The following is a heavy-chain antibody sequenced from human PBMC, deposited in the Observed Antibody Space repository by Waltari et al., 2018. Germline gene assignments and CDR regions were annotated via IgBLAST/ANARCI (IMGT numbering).Heavy chain of an antibody. CDR3: ARENSGSYHMDV. V-gene: IGHV3-20*01. CDR1: GFRLDDYG. J-gene: IGHJ6*03. CDR2: INWNNGRP. Sequence: EVQLVESGGGVIRPGGYLRLACAVCGFRLDDYGMTWVRQVPGKGLELVSGINWNNGRPGYVDSVKGRFTISKDNVKNFLYLQMDNLRVEDTALYHCARENSGSYHMDVWGKGTTVIVSS. D-gene: IGHD1-26*01.